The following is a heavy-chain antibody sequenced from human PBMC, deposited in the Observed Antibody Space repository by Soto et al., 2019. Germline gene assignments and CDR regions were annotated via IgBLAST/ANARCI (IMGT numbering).Heavy chain of an antibody. Sequence: TLSLTCAVSGGSIDSTAYSLSWTRQPPGKGLEWIGYVSHRGTAYSIPSLNGRLTLSMDSSQTQFSLKLTSVTAADSAVYYCARIHWSQSSLDYWGRGILVTVSS. J-gene: IGHJ4*02. CDR2: VSHRGTA. D-gene: IGHD6-19*01. V-gene: IGHV4-30-2*01. CDR3: ARIHWSQSSLDY. CDR1: GGSIDSTAYS.